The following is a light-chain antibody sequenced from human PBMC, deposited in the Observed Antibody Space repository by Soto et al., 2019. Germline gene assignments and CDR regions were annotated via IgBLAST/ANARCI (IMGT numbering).Light chain of an antibody. CDR3: PQYGSSRWT. J-gene: IGKJ1*01. V-gene: IGKV3-20*01. CDR1: QSVTNNQ. Sequence: RQSPATLSVSTGERATLSCRASQSVTNNQLAWFRQKPGQAPRLLIWGASNRATGIPDRFSGSGSGTDFTLTICRLEPEDFAVYYCPQYGSSRWTFGQGAKV. CDR2: GAS.